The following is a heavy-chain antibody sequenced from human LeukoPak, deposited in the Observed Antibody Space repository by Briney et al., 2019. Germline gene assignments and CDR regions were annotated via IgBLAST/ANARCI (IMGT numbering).Heavy chain of an antibody. J-gene: IGHJ3*02. CDR2: IIPIFGTA. CDR1: GGTFSSYA. V-gene: IGHV1-69*05. D-gene: IGHD3-22*01. CDR3: AIGGPIHYYESSGYYHDAFDI. Sequence: ASVKVSCKASGGTFSSYAISWVQQAPGHGLEWMGGIIPIFGTANYAQQFQGRVTIATDESTRTAYMELSSLRSEDTAVYYCAIGGPIHYYESSGYYHDAFDIWGQGTMVTVSS.